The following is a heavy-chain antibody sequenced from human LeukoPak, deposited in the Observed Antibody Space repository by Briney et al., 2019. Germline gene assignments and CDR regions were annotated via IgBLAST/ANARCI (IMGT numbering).Heavy chain of an antibody. J-gene: IGHJ4*02. D-gene: IGHD1-26*01. V-gene: IGHV3-30-3*01. Sequence: GGSLRLSCAASGFTFSSYAMHWVRQAPGKGLEWVAVISYDGSNKYYADPVKGRFTISRDNSKNTLYLQMNSLRAEDTAVYYCARGKWELPTIIDYWGQGTLVTVSS. CDR2: ISYDGSNK. CDR3: ARGKWELPTIIDY. CDR1: GFTFSSYA.